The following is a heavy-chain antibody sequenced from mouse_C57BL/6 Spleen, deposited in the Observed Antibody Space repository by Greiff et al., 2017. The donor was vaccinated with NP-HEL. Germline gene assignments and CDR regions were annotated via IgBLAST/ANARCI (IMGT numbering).Heavy chain of an antibody. CDR2: IYPGSGNT. Sequence: VQLQESGAELVRPGASVKLSCKASGYTFTDYYINWVKQRPGQGLEWIARIYPGSGNTYYNEKFKGKATLTAEKSSSTAYMQLSSLTSEDSAVYFCAIDGYYGAMDYWGQGTSVTVSS. D-gene: IGHD2-3*01. J-gene: IGHJ4*01. CDR3: AIDGYYGAMDY. V-gene: IGHV1-76*01. CDR1: GYTFTDYY.